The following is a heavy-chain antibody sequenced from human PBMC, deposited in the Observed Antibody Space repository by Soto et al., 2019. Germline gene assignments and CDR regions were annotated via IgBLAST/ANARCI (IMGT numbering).Heavy chain of an antibody. D-gene: IGHD2-2*01. CDR2: ISAYNGNT. J-gene: IGHJ4*02. CDR1: GYTFTSYG. V-gene: IGHV1-18*01. Sequence: GASVKVSCKASGYTFTSYGISWVRQAPGQGLEWMGLISAYNGNTSYAQKLQGRVTMTRDTSTSTVYMELRSLRSEDTAVYYFARMTSYCSSTSCYAHFDYWGQGTLVTVSS. CDR3: ARMTSYCSSTSCYAHFDY.